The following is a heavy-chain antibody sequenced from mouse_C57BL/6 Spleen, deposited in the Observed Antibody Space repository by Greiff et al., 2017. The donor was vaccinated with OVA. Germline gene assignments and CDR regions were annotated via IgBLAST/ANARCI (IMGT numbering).Heavy chain of an antibody. CDR1: GYSITSGYY. J-gene: IGHJ2*01. CDR2: ISYDGSN. CDR3: ARGPSFDY. Sequence: EVQLQESGPGLVKPSQSLSLTCSVTGYSITSGYYWNWIRQFPGNKLEWMGYISYDGSNNYNPSLKNRISITRDTSKNQFFLKLNSVTTEDTATYYCARGPSFDYWGQGTTLTVSS. V-gene: IGHV3-6*01.